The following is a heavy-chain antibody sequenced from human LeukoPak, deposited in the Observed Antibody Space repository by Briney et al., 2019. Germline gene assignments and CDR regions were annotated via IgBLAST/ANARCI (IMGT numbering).Heavy chain of an antibody. V-gene: IGHV3-7*01. J-gene: IGHJ3*02. CDR3: ARDPIYYDILTGYYKGAFDI. Sequence: GGSLRLSCSASGFSLSTYWMTWVRQAPGKGLEWVANIKQDGSEKYYVDSVKGRFTISRDNAKNSLYLQMNSLRAEDTAVYYCARDPIYYDILTGYYKGAFDIWGQGTMVTVSS. D-gene: IGHD3-9*01. CDR1: GFSLSTYW. CDR2: IKQDGSEK.